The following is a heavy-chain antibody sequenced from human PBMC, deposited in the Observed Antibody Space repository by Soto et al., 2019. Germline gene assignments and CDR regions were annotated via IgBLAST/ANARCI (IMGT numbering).Heavy chain of an antibody. CDR2: IYPGDSDT. CDR3: ARRNSDSGYDYGNDY. Sequence: PGESLKISCKGSGYSFTSYWIGWVRQMPGKGLEWMGIIYPGDSDTRYSPSFQGQVTISADKSISTAYLQWSSLKASDTAMYYCARRNSDSGYDYGNDYWGQGTLVTVSS. CDR1: GYSFTSYW. D-gene: IGHD5-12*01. J-gene: IGHJ4*02. V-gene: IGHV5-51*01.